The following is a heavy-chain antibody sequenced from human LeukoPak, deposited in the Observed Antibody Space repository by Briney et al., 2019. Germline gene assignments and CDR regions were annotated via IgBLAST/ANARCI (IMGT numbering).Heavy chain of an antibody. Sequence: PGGSLRLSCAASGFTVSSNFMSWVRQAPGKGLEWVSVIYRGGSTYYADSVKGRFTISRDNSKNTLYLQMNSLRAEDTAVYYCASILRSSSGYYFDYWGQGTLVTVSS. D-gene: IGHD3-10*01. CDR2: IYRGGST. J-gene: IGHJ4*02. CDR1: GFTVSSNF. V-gene: IGHV3-66*01. CDR3: ASILRSSSGYYFDY.